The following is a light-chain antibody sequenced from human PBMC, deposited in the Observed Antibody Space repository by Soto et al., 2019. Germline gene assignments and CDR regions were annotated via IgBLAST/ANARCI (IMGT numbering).Light chain of an antibody. V-gene: IGKV3-11*01. J-gene: IGKJ1*01. Sequence: EIVLTQSPVTLSLSPGERATLSCRASQSVATYLAWYQQKPGQPPRLLIYDASNRATGIPARFTGSGSGTDFTLTISSLEPEDFEVYYCQQRSNWPRTFGQGTKVEIK. CDR3: QQRSNWPRT. CDR1: QSVATY. CDR2: DAS.